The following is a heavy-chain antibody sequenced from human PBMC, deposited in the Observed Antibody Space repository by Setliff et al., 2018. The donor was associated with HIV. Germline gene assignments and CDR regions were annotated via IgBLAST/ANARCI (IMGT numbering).Heavy chain of an antibody. CDR2: SSGSGGST. Sequence: PGGSLRLSCAASGFTFNTYAMSWVRQAPGKGLEWVSVSSGSGGSTFYADSVKGRFTISRDNSKNTLYLLMNGLRVEDTAVYYCAKDGISGGAYPPYYFDYWGHGTLVTVSS. D-gene: IGHD2-15*01. CDR1: GFTFNTYA. J-gene: IGHJ4*01. V-gene: IGHV3-23*01. CDR3: AKDGISGGAYPPYYFDY.